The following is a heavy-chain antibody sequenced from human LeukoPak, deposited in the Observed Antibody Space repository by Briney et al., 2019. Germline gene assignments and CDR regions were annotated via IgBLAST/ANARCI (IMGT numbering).Heavy chain of an antibody. J-gene: IGHJ6*02. D-gene: IGHD6-19*01. CDR2: ISSSSSYI. Sequence: GGSLRLSCAASGFTFSSYSMNWVRQAPGKGLEWVSSISSSSSYIYYADSVEGRFTISRDNAKNSLYLQMNSLRAEDTAVYYCAMTVAGYDDYYYGMDVWGQGTTVTVSS. CDR3: AMTVAGYDDYYYGMDV. V-gene: IGHV3-21*01. CDR1: GFTFSSYS.